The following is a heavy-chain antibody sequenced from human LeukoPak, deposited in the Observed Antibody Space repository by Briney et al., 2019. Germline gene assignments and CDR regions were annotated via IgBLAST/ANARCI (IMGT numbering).Heavy chain of an antibody. D-gene: IGHD6-19*01. Sequence: ASVKVSCKASGYTFTGYYMHWVRQAPGQGLEWVGGIIPIFGTANYAQKFQGRVTITTDESTSTAYMELSSLRSEDTAVYYCARDRPGYSSGWGDAFDIWGQGTMVTVSS. V-gene: IGHV1-69*05. CDR1: GYTFTGYY. J-gene: IGHJ3*02. CDR2: IIPIFGTA. CDR3: ARDRPGYSSGWGDAFDI.